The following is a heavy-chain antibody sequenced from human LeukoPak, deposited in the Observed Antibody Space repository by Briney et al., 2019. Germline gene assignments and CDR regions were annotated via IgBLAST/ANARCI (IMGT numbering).Heavy chain of an antibody. CDR1: GFTFSSYA. J-gene: IGHJ6*02. CDR3: AKDQEYQLLGTDYYYGMDV. V-gene: IGHV3-23*01. CDR2: ISGSGGST. Sequence: GGSLRLSCAASGFTFSSYAMSWVRQAPGKGLEWVSAISGSGGSTYYADSVKGRFTISRGNSKNTLYLQMNSLRAEDTAVYYCAKDQEYQLLGTDYYYGMDVWGQGTTVTVSS. D-gene: IGHD2-2*01.